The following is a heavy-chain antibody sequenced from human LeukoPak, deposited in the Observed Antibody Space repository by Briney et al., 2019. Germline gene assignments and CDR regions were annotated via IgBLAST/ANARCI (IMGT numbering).Heavy chain of an antibody. Sequence: ASVKVSCKASGYTFSSYAINWVRQAPGQGLEWMGWISAYNGNTNYTQKLQDRVTMTTDTSTSTAYMELRSLRSDDTAVYYCAREGSYYDFWYGYSYLGYWGQGTLVTVSP. J-gene: IGHJ4*02. CDR1: GYTFSSYA. D-gene: IGHD3-3*01. CDR2: ISAYNGNT. V-gene: IGHV1-18*01. CDR3: AREGSYYDFWYGYSYLGY.